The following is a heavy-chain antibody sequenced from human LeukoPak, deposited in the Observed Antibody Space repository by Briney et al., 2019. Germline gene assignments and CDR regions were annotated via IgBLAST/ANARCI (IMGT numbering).Heavy chain of an antibody. Sequence: GGSLRLSCAASGFTFSNYGMSWVRQAPGKGLEWVSGISGSGGSTYSADSVKGRFTISRGTSENTLFLQMNSLRAEDTAVYFCAKLIRSSWFGAADYWGQGTLVTVSS. V-gene: IGHV3-23*01. CDR3: AKLIRSSWFGAADY. J-gene: IGHJ4*02. CDR2: ISGSGGST. D-gene: IGHD3-10*01. CDR1: GFTFSNYG.